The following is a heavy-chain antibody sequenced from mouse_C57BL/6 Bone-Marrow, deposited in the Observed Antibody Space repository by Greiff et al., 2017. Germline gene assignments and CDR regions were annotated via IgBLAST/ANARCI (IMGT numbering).Heavy chain of an antibody. CDR3: ARKRGSGWYCDV. CDR2: IWSGGST. J-gene: IGHJ1*03. D-gene: IGHD1-3*01. Sequence: QVQLKESGPGLVQPSQSLSISCTVSGFSLTSYGVHWVRQSPGKGLEWLGVIWSGGSTDYNAAFISRLSISKDNSKSQVFFKMNSLQADDTAIYYCARKRGSGWYCDVWGTGTTVTVSS. V-gene: IGHV2-2*01. CDR1: GFSLTSYG.